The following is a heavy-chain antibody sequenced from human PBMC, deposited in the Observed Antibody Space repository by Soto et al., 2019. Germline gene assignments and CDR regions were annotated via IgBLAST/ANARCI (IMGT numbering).Heavy chain of an antibody. D-gene: IGHD2-21*02. CDR1: GFTFSSYA. Sequence: EVQLLESGGGLVQPGGSLRLSCAASGFTFSSYAMSWVRQAPGKGLEWVSAISGSGGSTDYVDSVKGRFTISRDNSKNTLYLQMNSLRAEDTAVYYCAKDQSTVVTPGDYWGQGTLVTVSS. V-gene: IGHV3-23*01. CDR2: ISGSGGST. CDR3: AKDQSTVVTPGDY. J-gene: IGHJ4*02.